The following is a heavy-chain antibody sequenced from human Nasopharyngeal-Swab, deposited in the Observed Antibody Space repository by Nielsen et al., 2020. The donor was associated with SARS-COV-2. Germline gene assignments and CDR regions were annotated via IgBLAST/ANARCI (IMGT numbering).Heavy chain of an antibody. CDR2: IFSNDEK. J-gene: IGHJ6*02. CDR3: ARIVRYYYGSGSYYNYYYYGMDV. D-gene: IGHD3-10*01. Sequence: WIRQPPGKALEWLPPIFSNDEKSYSTSLKSRLTISKDTSKSQVVLTMTNMDPVDTATYYCARIVRYYYGSGSYYNYYYYGMDVWGQGTTVTVSS. V-gene: IGHV2-26*01.